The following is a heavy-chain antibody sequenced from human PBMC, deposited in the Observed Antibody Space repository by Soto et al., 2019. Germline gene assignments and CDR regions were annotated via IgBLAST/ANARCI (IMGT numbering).Heavy chain of an antibody. CDR2: ISSSGGTI. V-gene: IGHV3-48*01. Sequence: GGSLRLSCAASGFSFSSYSINWVRQTPGKGLEWVSYISSSGGTIWYAASVRGRFTISRDNAKNSLYLQMNSLTAEDTAVYYCARDPSLYNSGWYNGFDYWGQGTLVTVSS. CDR3: ARDPSLYNSGWYNGFDY. D-gene: IGHD6-13*01. J-gene: IGHJ4*02. CDR1: GFSFSSYS.